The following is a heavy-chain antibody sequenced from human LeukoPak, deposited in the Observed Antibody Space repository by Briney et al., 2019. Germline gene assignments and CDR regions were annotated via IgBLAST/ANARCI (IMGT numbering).Heavy chain of an antibody. CDR2: IYYSGST. CDR1: GGSISSYY. Sequence: PSETLSLTCTVSGGSISSYYWSWIQQPPGKGLEWIGYIYYSGSTNYNPSLKSRVTISVDTSKNQFSLKLSSVTAADTAVYYCAGHPYGSGSSYFDYWGQGTLVTVSS. D-gene: IGHD3-10*01. CDR3: AGHPYGSGSSYFDY. J-gene: IGHJ4*02. V-gene: IGHV4-59*01.